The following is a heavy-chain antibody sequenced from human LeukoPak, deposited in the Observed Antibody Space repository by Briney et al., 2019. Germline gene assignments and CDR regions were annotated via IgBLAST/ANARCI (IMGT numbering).Heavy chain of an antibody. CDR3: ARGRASYYYGSGS. CDR2: MNPNSGNT. J-gene: IGHJ3*01. D-gene: IGHD3-10*01. V-gene: IGHV1-8*01. CDR1: GYTFTSYD. Sequence: GASVKVSCKASGYTFTSYDINWVRQATGQVLEWMGWMNPNSGNTGYAQKFQVRVTMTRNTSISTAYMELSSLRSEDTAVYYCARGRASYYYGSGSWGQGTMVTVSS.